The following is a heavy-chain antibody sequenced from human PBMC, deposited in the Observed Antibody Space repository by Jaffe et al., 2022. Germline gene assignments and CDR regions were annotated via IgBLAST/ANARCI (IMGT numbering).Heavy chain of an antibody. CDR1: GFTFSSYS. CDR3: ARDWGIAVAGTDAFDI. V-gene: IGHV3-48*01. D-gene: IGHD6-19*01. CDR2: ISSSSSTI. J-gene: IGHJ3*02. Sequence: EVQLVESGGGLVQPGGSLRLSCAASGFTFSSYSMNWVRQAPGKGLEWVSYISSSSSTIYYADSVKGRFTISRDNAKNSLYLQMNSLRAEDTAVYYCARDWGIAVAGTDAFDIWGQGTMVTVSS.